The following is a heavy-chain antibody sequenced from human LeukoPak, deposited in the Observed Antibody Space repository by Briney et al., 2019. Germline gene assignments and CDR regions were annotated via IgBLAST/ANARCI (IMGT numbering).Heavy chain of an antibody. CDR1: GFSLSTSGMC. V-gene: IGHV2-70*11. Sequence: SGPTLVKPTQTLXLTCTFSGFSLSTSGMCVGWIRQPPGKALEWLARIDWDDDKYYSTSLKTRLTISKDTSKNQVVLTMTNMDPVDTATYYCARIRITGTTAIDWGQGTLVTVSS. CDR3: ARIRITGTTAID. D-gene: IGHD1-20*01. J-gene: IGHJ4*02. CDR2: IDWDDDK.